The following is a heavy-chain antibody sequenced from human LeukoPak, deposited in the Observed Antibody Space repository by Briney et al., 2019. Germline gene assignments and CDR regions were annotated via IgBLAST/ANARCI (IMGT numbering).Heavy chain of an antibody. J-gene: IGHJ6*03. Sequence: ASVKVSCKASGYTFTSYYMHWVRQAPGQGLEWMGWINPNSGGTNYAQKFQGRVTMTRDTSISTAYMELSRLRSDDTAVYYCARAVAGGYYYYYMDVWGKGTTVTVSS. CDR3: ARAVAGGYYYYYMDV. V-gene: IGHV1-2*02. CDR2: INPNSGGT. CDR1: GYTFTSYY. D-gene: IGHD6-19*01.